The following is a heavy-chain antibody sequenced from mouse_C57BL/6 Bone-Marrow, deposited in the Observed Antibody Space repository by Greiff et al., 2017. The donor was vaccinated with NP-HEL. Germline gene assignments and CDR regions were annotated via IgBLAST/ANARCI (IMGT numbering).Heavy chain of an antibody. J-gene: IGHJ4*01. CDR3: AKGGGNPFAMDY. V-gene: IGHV1-82*01. D-gene: IGHD2-1*01. CDR1: GYAFSSSW. Sequence: VQLQQSGPELVKPGASVKISCKASGYAFSSSWMNWVKQRPGKGLECIGRIYPGDGDTNYNGKFKGKATLTADKSSSTAYMQLSSLTSEDSAVYFCAKGGGNPFAMDYWGQGTSVTVSS. CDR2: IYPGDGDT.